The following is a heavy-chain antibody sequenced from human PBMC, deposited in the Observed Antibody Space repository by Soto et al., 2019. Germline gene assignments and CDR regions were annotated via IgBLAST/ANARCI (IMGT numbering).Heavy chain of an antibody. CDR2: IIPGNGIT. CDR3: ARGQQLMLNY. CDR1: GYTFTSYA. J-gene: IGHJ4*02. V-gene: IGHV1-3*01. Sequence: GASVKVSCKASGYTFTSYAMHWVRQAPGQRLEWMGRIIPGNGITNYAQKFQGRVTITTDKSTSTAYMELSSLRSEDTAVYYCARGQQLMLNYWGQGTLVTVSS. D-gene: IGHD6-13*01.